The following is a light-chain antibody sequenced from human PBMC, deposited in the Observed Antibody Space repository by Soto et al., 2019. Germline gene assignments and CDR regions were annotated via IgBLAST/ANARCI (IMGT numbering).Light chain of an antibody. CDR3: QQRSNWPPWT. CDR2: DAS. CDR1: QSVSRY. V-gene: IGKV3-11*01. Sequence: EIVLTQSPATLSLSPGERATLSCSASQSVSRYLAWSQQKPGQAPRLLIYDASNRATGIPARFSGSGSGTDFTLTISSLEPEDFAVYYCQQRSNWPPWTFGQGTKVEIK. J-gene: IGKJ1*01.